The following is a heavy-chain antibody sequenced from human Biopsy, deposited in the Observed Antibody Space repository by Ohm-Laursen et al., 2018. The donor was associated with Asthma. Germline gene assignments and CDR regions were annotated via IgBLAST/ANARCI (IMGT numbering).Heavy chain of an antibody. V-gene: IGHV5-10-1*01. D-gene: IGHD6-13*01. J-gene: IGHJ3*02. CDR3: ARGEGGYSFDI. Sequence: ESLKISCKGSGYSFTSYWITWVRQMPGKGLEWMGRLDPSDSYTNYRPSFQGHVTITADKSISTAYLQWSSLKASDTAIYYCARGEGGYSFDIWGQGTMVTVSS. CDR1: GYSFTSYW. CDR2: LDPSDSYT.